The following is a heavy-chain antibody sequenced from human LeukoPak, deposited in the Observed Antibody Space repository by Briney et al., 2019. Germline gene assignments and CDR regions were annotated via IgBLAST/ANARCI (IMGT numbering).Heavy chain of an antibody. CDR3: TRESGAFSPFGF. D-gene: IGHD1-26*01. V-gene: IGHV4-4*02. Sequence: PSGTLSLTCAVSGGSIIPTNWWSWVRQPPGRGLEWIGEVHLNGATHYNPSLGSRVSMSIDKSKNHMSLKLTSVTAADTAIYYCTRESGAFSPFGFWGQGTLVTVSS. J-gene: IGHJ4*02. CDR1: GGSIIPTNW. CDR2: VHLNGAT.